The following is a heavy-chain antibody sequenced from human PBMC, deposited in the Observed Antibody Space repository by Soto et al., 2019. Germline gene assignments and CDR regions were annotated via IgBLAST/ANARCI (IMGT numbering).Heavy chain of an antibody. CDR1: GYTFTSYA. D-gene: IGHD3-10*01. J-gene: IGHJ5*02. CDR3: ASTSRYGYYYGSGATFDP. Sequence: GASVKVSCKASGYTFTSYAMHWVRQAPGQRLEWMGWINAGNGNTKYSQKFQGRVTITRDTSASTAYMELSSLRSEDTAVYYCASTSRYGYYYGSGATFDPWGQGTLVTVSS. CDR2: INAGNGNT. V-gene: IGHV1-3*01.